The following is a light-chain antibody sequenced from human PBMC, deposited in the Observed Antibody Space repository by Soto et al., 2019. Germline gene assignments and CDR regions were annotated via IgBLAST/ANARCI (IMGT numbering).Light chain of an antibody. CDR1: QTISSW. Sequence: VSLKIEDRDTITCRASQTISSWLAWYHQIPGKAPKLLIYKASTLKSGVPSRFSGSGSVTEFTLTISFLQPDDCVPYYSPEPHCYPNSFGQGTRLEIK. CDR3: PEPHCYPNS. V-gene: IGKV1-5*03. CDR2: KAS. J-gene: IGKJ5*01.